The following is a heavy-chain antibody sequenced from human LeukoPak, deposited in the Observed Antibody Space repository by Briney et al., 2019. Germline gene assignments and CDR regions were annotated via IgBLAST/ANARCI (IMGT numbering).Heavy chain of an antibody. Sequence: GGSLRLSCAASGITFSTYAMTWLRQAPGKGLEWVSAISDSGGDTDYADSVKGRFTISRDNSRNTVYLQMNSLRGEDTAVYFCARLSGSTGTTSRVLHYWGQGTLVTVSA. CDR1: GITFSTYA. D-gene: IGHD1-1*01. V-gene: IGHV3-23*01. CDR2: ISDSGGDT. J-gene: IGHJ4*02. CDR3: ARLSGSTGTTSRVLHY.